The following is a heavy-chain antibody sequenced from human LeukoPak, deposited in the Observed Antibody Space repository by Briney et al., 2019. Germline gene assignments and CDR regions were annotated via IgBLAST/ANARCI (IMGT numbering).Heavy chain of an antibody. J-gene: IGHJ5*02. CDR3: ARGRSSWGWFDP. CDR1: GYSISSGYY. CDR2: IYHSGST. Sequence: KPSETLSLTCAVSGYSISSGYYWGWIWQPPGKGLEWIGSIYHSGSTYYNPSLKSRVTISVDTSKNQFSLKLSSVTAADTAVYYCARGRSSWGWFDPWGQGTLVTVSS. D-gene: IGHD6-13*01. V-gene: IGHV4-38-2*01.